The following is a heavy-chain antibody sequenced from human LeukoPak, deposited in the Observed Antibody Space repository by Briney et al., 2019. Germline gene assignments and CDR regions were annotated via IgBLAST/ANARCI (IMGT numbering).Heavy chain of an antibody. J-gene: IGHJ5*02. CDR1: GCSVSSGYY. Sequence: SETLSLTCGVAGCSVSSGYYWGWTRQPPGKGLEWIGGIYHSGSTYYNPSLKSRVIISVDTSKNQFSLRLSSVTAADTAVYYCARRIANYYDSSGYYRNWFDPWGQGTLVTVSS. D-gene: IGHD3-22*01. CDR2: IYHSGST. V-gene: IGHV4-38-2*01. CDR3: ARRIANYYDSSGYYRNWFDP.